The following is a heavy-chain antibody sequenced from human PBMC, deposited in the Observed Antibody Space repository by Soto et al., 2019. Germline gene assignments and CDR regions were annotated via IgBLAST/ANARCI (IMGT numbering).Heavy chain of an antibody. CDR2: IYPGDSDT. D-gene: IGHD4-4*01. J-gene: IGHJ6*02. CDR1: GYTFTDYW. V-gene: IGHV5-51*01. CDR3: AIHISNFRYYYYAIDV. Sequence: GESLKISCKGSGYTFTDYWIGWVRQLPGKGLEWMGIIYPGDSDTRYSPSFQGHVTITVDKSTSTAYLQWNTLKASDTAMYYCAIHISNFRYYYYAIDVWGQGTTGTVSS.